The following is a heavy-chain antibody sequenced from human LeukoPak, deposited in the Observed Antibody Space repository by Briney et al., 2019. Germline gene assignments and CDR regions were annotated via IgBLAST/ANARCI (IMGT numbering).Heavy chain of an antibody. Sequence: GGSLRLSCAASGFTFDDYAMHWVRQAPGKGLEWVSGISWNSGSIGYADSVKGRFTISRDNAKNTLYLQMNSLRAEDTAVYYCARGYSGSYRLDYWGQGTLVTVSS. CDR1: GFTFDDYA. J-gene: IGHJ4*02. CDR3: ARGYSGSYRLDY. CDR2: ISWNSGSI. V-gene: IGHV3-9*01. D-gene: IGHD1-26*01.